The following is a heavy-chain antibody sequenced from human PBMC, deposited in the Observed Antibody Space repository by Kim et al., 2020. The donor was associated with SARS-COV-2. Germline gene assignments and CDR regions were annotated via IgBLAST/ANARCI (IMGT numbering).Heavy chain of an antibody. Sequence: EKFYMDSVRGRFTISRDNAKNSLVLQMNSLRGEDAALYYCARGGSYSFEYWGQGSLVTVSS. CDR2: EK. J-gene: IGHJ4*02. V-gene: IGHV3-7*01. CDR3: ARGGSYSFEY. D-gene: IGHD5-12*01.